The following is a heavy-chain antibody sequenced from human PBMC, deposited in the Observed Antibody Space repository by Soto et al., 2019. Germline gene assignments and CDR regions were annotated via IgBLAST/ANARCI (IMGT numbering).Heavy chain of an antibody. V-gene: IGHV3-23*01. Sequence: EVQLLESGGGLVQPGGSLRLSCAASGFTFSSYAMSWVRQAPGKGLEWVSAISGSGGSTYYADSVKGRFTISRDNPKNTLYLQMNSLRAEDTAVYYCAKDLEGYYDSSGYYFDYWGQGTLVTVSS. CDR1: GFTFSSYA. CDR2: ISGSGGST. CDR3: AKDLEGYYDSSGYYFDY. D-gene: IGHD3-22*01. J-gene: IGHJ4*02.